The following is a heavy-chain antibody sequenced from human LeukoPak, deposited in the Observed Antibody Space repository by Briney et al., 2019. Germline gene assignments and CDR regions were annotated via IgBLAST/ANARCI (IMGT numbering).Heavy chain of an antibody. D-gene: IGHD2-2*01. Sequence: SETLSLTCTVSGGSISSYYWSWIRQPAGKGLEWIGRIYTSGSTNYNPSLKSRVTMSVDTSKNQFSLKLSSVTAADTAVYYCARDNIVVVPAASENWFDPWGQGTLVTVSS. CDR1: GGSISSYY. CDR2: IYTSGST. V-gene: IGHV4-4*07. J-gene: IGHJ5*02. CDR3: ARDNIVVVPAASENWFDP.